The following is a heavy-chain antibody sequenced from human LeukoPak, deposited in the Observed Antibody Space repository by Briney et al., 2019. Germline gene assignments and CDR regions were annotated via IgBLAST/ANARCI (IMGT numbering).Heavy chain of an antibody. CDR1: GGSFSGYY. V-gene: IGHV4-34*01. Sequence: PSETLSLTCAVYGGSFSGYYWSWIRQPPGKGLEWIGEINHSGSTNYNPSLRSRVTISVDTSKNQFSLKLSSVTAADMAVYYCARGSIPRNNSIAVAATERYYFDYWGQGTLVTVSS. D-gene: IGHD6-19*01. CDR2: INHSGST. J-gene: IGHJ4*02. CDR3: ARGSIPRNNSIAVAATERYYFDY.